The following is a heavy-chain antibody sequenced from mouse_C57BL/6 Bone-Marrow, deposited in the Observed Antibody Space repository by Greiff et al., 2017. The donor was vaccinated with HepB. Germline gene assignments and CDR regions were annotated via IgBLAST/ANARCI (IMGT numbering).Heavy chain of an antibody. J-gene: IGHJ4*01. CDR2: IYPGSGST. V-gene: IGHV1-55*01. Sequence: VQLQQPGAELVKPGASVKMSCKASGYTFTSYWITWVKQRPGQGLEWIGDIYPGSGSTNYNEKFKSKATLTVDTSSSTAYMQLSSLTSEDSAVYYCARMRRFTYYAMDYWGQGTSVTVSS. CDR3: ARMRRFTYYAMDY. CDR1: GYTFTSYW.